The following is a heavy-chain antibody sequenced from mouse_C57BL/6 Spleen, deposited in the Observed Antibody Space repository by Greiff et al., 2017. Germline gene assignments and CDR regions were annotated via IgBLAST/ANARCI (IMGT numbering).Heavy chain of an antibody. D-gene: IGHD3-1*01. J-gene: IGHJ3*01. CDR2: INPNNGGT. CDR3: ARPKLGFAY. Sequence: VQLQQSGPELVKPGASVKISCKASGYTFTDYYMNWVKPSNGKSLEWIGTINPNNGGTSYNQKFKGKATLTVDKSSSPAYIELSTLTSEDSAVYYCARPKLGFAYWGQGTMVTVSA. CDR1: GYTFTDYY. V-gene: IGHV1-26*01.